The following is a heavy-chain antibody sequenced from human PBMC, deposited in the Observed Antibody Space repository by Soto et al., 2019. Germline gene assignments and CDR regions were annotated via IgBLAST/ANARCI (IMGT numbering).Heavy chain of an antibody. Sequence: QVQFVQSGAEVKKPGASVKVSCKAPGYTFTRYNMHWVRQAPRQRLEWMGWINAGNGNTRYSQKFQGRITFTRDASGNASYMELNSLISEDTAVYYCASPKDYDDCIDSWGQGTLVTVAS. V-gene: IGHV1-3*01. CDR2: INAGNGNT. CDR1: GYTFTRYN. CDR3: ASPKDYDDCIDS. D-gene: IGHD3-22*01. J-gene: IGHJ4*02.